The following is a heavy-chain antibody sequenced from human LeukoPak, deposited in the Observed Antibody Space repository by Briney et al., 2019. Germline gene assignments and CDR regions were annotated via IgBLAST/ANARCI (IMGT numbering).Heavy chain of an antibody. J-gene: IGHJ4*02. CDR1: GFSVNNNY. V-gene: IGHV3-66*01. D-gene: IGHD4-17*01. CDR3: ARGLDDYGDFAPRD. CDR2: IYSGGST. Sequence: PGGFLRLSCAASGFSVNNNYLTWVRQAPGKGLEWVSVIYSGGSTYYAEAVKGRFTISRDISNNTLSLQMSSLRVEDTAVYYCARGLDDYGDFAPRDWGQGTLVTVSS.